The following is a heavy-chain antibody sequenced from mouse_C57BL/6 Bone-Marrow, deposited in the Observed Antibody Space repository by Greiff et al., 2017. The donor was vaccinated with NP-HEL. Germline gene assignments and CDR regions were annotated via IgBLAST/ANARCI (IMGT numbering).Heavy chain of an antibody. CDR3: AREGNGLCSNPYYFDY. J-gene: IGHJ2*01. Sequence: VQLQQPGAELVRPGSSVKLSCKASGYTFTSYWMDWVKQRPGQGLEWIGNIYPSDSETHYNQKFKDKATLTVDKSSSTAYMQLSSLTSEDSAVYYCAREGNGLCSNPYYFDYWGQGTTLTVSS. CDR1: GYTFTSYW. CDR2: IYPSDSET. D-gene: IGHD2-5*01. V-gene: IGHV1-61*01.